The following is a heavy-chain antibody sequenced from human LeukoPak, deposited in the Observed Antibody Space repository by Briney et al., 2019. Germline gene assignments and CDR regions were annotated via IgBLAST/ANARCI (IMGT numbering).Heavy chain of an antibody. V-gene: IGHV3-7*01. J-gene: IGHJ4*02. CDR2: IKQDGSEK. D-gene: IGHD3-10*01. CDR3: ARGSVLLWFGAFPD. Sequence: PGGSLRLSCAASGFTFDDYGMSWVRQAPGKGLEWVANIKQDGSEKYYVDSVKGRFTISRDNAKNSLYLQMNSLRAEDTAVYYCARGSVLLWFGAFPDWGQGTLVTVSS. CDR1: GFTFDDYG.